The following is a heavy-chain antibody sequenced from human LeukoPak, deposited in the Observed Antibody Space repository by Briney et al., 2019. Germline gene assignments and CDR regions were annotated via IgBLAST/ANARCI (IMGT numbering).Heavy chain of an antibody. V-gene: IGHV4-4*02. D-gene: IGHD1-14*01. J-gene: IGHJ4*02. CDR3: AREILGGFNPGAY. Sequence: SETLSLTCAVSGGSISSNNWWTWVRQPPGKGLEWIGEIHRSGSPNYNPSLQSRVTISIDRSRNQIALELSSVTAADTAVYYCAREILGGFNPGAYWGQGTLVTVSS. CDR2: IHRSGSP. CDR1: GGSISSNNW.